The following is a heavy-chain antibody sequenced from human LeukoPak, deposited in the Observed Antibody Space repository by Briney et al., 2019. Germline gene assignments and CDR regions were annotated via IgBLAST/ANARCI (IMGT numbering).Heavy chain of an antibody. CDR1: GGSISSYD. CDR2: IYYSGST. J-gene: IGHJ4*02. CDR3: ARAGAAGPYPDY. V-gene: IGHV4-59*01. Sequence: PSEILSLTCTVSGGSISSYDWSWIRQPPGKGLEWIGYIYYSGSTNYNPSLNSQLTISVDTSKNQFSLKLSSVTAADTAVYYCARAGAAGPYPDYWGQGTLVTVSS. D-gene: IGHD6-13*01.